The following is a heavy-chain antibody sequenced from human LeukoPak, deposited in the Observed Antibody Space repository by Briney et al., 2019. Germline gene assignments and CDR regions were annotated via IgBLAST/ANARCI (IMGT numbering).Heavy chain of an antibody. CDR3: AKDRWFGEFYGMDV. V-gene: IGHV3-30*18. D-gene: IGHD3-10*01. Sequence: PGGSLRLSCAAPGFTFSDYYMNCIRQAPGKGLEWVAVISYDGSNKYYADSVKGRFTISRDNSKNTLYLQMNSLRAEDTAVYYCAKDRWFGEFYGMDVWGQGTTVTVSS. CDR1: GFTFSDYY. CDR2: ISYDGSNK. J-gene: IGHJ6*02.